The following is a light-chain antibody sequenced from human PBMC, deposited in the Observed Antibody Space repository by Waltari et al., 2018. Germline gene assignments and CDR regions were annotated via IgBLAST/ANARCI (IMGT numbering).Light chain of an antibody. J-gene: IGLJ2*01. V-gene: IGLV1-44*01. CDR3: AAWDESLKGPV. Sequence: QSVLTQPPSASGTPGQRVTISCSGSSSNIGSNTVNWYQQLPGTAPKLLIHTNNKRPGGVPDRFSGSRSGTSGSLAISGLQSEDEADYYCAAWDESLKGPVFGGGTKLTVL. CDR2: TNN. CDR1: SSNIGSNT.